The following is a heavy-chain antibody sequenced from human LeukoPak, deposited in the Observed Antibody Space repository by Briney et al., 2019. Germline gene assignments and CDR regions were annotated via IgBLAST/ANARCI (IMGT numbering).Heavy chain of an antibody. J-gene: IGHJ4*02. CDR3: ARNRHAHRDGYIWGIFDY. V-gene: IGHV4-59*01. D-gene: IGHD5-24*01. Sequence: SETLSLTCTVSGGSISTYYWSWIRQSPGKGLEWIGHIYYSGSIKYSPSLKSRVTISLDTSKNQFSLKLTSVIAADTAVYYCARNRHAHRDGYIWGIFDYWGQGTLVTVSS. CDR1: GGSISTYY. CDR2: IYYSGSI.